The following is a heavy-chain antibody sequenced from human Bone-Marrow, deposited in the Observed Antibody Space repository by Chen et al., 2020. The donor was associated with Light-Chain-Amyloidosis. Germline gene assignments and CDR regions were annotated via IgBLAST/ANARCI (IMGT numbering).Heavy chain of an antibody. Sequence: QVQLVQSGAELRKPGASVKVSCKASGYTFTGYYIHWVRQAPGQGLEWVGWVNPNNGGINYAQKFQDRVSMTRHTTVSTVYMELRRLTSDDTAVYFCARDMSPGIAVSGPYGMDVWGQGTTVTVSS. CDR2: VNPNNGGI. D-gene: IGHD6-19*01. V-gene: IGHV1-2*02. CDR1: GYTFTGYY. J-gene: IGHJ6*02. CDR3: ARDMSPGIAVSGPYGMDV.